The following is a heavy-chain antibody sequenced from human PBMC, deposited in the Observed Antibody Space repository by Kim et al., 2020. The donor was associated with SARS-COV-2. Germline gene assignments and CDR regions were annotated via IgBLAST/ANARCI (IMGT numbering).Heavy chain of an antibody. J-gene: IGHJ5*02. Sequence: IYAQNFQGRVTMTEDTSTDTAYMELSSLRSEDTAVYYCATAPVTTVSWFDPWDEGTLVTVSS. D-gene: IGHD4-17*01. CDR3: ATAPVTTVSWFDP. V-gene: IGHV1-24*01.